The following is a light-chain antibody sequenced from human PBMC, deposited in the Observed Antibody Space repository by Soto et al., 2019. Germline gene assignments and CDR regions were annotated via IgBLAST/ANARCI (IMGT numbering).Light chain of an antibody. CDR3: SSYAGSNNLYV. V-gene: IGLV2-8*01. Sequence: QSVLTQPPSASGSPGQSVTISCTGTSSDIGVYNYDSWYQQHPGKAPKLMIYEVSKRPSGVPDRFSGSKSGNTASLTVSGLQAEDEADYYCSSYAGSNNLYVFGTGTKITVL. J-gene: IGLJ1*01. CDR2: EVS. CDR1: SSDIGVYNY.